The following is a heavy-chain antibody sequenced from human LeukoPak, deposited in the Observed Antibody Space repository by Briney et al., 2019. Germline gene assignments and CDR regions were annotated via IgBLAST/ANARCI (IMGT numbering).Heavy chain of an antibody. CDR3: ARLSTVTTSFDY. CDR2: IYYSGFT. CDR1: GGSISHYY. V-gene: IGHV4-59*12. J-gene: IGHJ4*02. Sequence: PSETLSLTCTVSGGSISHYYWSWIRQSPGKGLEWIVYIYYSGFTNYNPSLKSRVTISVDTSKNQFSLKLSSVTAADTAVYYCARLSTVTTSFDYWGQGTLVTVSS. D-gene: IGHD4-17*01.